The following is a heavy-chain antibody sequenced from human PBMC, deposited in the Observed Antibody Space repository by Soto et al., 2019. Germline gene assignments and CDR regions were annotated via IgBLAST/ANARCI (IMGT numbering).Heavy chain of an antibody. V-gene: IGHV5-51*01. CDR1: GYSFTSYW. J-gene: IGHJ6*02. CDR3: ATSPRAAAGRWGYYYYGMDV. Sequence: PGESLKISCKGSGYSFTSYWIGWVRQMPGKGLEWMGIIYPGDSDTRYSPSFQGQVTISADKSISTAYLQWSSLKAPDTAMYYCATSPRAAAGRWGYYYYGMDVWGQGTTVTVSS. CDR2: IYPGDSDT. D-gene: IGHD6-13*01.